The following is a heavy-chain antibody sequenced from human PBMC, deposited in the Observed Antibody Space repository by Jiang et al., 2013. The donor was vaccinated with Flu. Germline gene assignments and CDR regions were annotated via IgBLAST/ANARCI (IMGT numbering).Heavy chain of an antibody. CDR3: ATFGITGTTGGYYFDY. CDR2: FDPEDGET. D-gene: IGHD1-7*01. V-gene: IGHV1-24*01. J-gene: IGHJ4*02. Sequence: SGAEVKKPGASVKVSCKVSGYTLTELSMHWVRQAPGKGLEWMGGFDPEDGETIYAQKFQGRATMTEDTSTDTAYMELSSLRSEDTAVYYCATFGITGTTGGYYFDYWGQGTLVTVSS. CDR1: GYTLTELS.